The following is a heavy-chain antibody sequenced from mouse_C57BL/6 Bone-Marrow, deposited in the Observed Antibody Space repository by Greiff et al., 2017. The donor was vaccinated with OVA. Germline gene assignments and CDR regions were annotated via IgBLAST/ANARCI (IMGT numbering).Heavy chain of an antibody. CDR2: IDPNSGGT. CDR3: ARPETGKEGYAMDY. J-gene: IGHJ4*01. V-gene: IGHV1-72*01. Sequence: QVQLQQPGAELVMPGASVKLSCKASGYTFTSYWMHWVKQRPGQGLEWIGEIDPNSGGTKYNEKFKSKATLTVDKPSSTAYMQLSSLTSEDSAVYYCARPETGKEGYAMDYWGQGTSVTVSS. D-gene: IGHD4-1*01. CDR1: GYTFTSYW.